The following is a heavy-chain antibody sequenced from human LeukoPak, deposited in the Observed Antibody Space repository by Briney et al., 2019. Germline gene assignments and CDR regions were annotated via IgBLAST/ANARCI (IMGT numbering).Heavy chain of an antibody. J-gene: IGHJ4*02. D-gene: IGHD4-11*01. V-gene: IGHV1-69*04. CDR1: GGTFSSYA. CDR2: IIPILGIA. CDR3: ARIGSYSNFYELDY. Sequence: SVKVSCKASGGTFSSYAISWVRQAPGQGLEWMGRIIPILGIANYAQKFQGRVTITADKSTSTAYMELSSLRSEDTAVYYCARIGSYSNFYELDYWGQGTLVTVSS.